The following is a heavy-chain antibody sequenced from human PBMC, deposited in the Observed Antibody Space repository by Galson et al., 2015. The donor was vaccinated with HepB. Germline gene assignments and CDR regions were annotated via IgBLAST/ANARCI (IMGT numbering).Heavy chain of an antibody. Sequence: SVKVSCKASGYTFISYAMHWVRQAPGQRLEWMGWINAGNGNTKYSQKLQGRITITRDTSASTAYMELSSLRSEDTAMYYCARVAVAGTGGLNDWGQGTLVTVSS. CDR3: ARVAVAGTGGLND. J-gene: IGHJ4*02. CDR1: GYTFISYA. CDR2: INAGNGNT. V-gene: IGHV1-3*01. D-gene: IGHD6-19*01.